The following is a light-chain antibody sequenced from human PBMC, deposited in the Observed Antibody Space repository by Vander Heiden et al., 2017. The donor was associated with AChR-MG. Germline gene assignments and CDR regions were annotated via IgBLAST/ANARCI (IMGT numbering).Light chain of an antibody. CDR1: SSNLGSNS. J-gene: IGLJ2*01. CDR3: AAWDDTLNTVV. Sequence: SVLTQPPSASGTPGPRVTISCSGSSSNLGSNSVSWYLQFPGAAPKLLIFDDNQRPSGVPGRFSGSKSDTSASLAISGLQSEDEADYHCAAWDDTLNTVVFGGGTKLTVL. V-gene: IGLV1-44*01. CDR2: DDN.